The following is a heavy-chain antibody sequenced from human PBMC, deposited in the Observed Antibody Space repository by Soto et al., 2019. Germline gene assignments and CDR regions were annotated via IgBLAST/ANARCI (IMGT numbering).Heavy chain of an antibody. Sequence: SETLSLTCAVSGGSISSGGYSWSWIRQPPGKGLEWIGYIYHSGSTYYNPSLKSRVTISVDRSKNQFSLKLSSVTAADTAFYYCATTRGLAVGGSFDYWGQGMLVTVSS. J-gene: IGHJ4*02. CDR2: IYHSGST. V-gene: IGHV4-30-2*01. CDR1: GGSISSGGYS. D-gene: IGHD3-10*01. CDR3: ATTRGLAVGGSFDY.